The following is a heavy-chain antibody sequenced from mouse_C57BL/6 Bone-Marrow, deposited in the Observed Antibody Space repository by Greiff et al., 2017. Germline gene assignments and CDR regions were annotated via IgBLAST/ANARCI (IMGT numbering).Heavy chain of an antibody. J-gene: IGHJ1*03. Sequence: QVQLQQPGAELVRPGTSVKLSCKASGYTFTSYWMHWVKQRPGQGLEWIGVIDPSDSYTNYNQKFKGKATLTVDTSSSTAYMHLSSLTSEDSAVYYCARNYYGRSSYWYFDVWGTGTTVTVSS. V-gene: IGHV1-59*01. CDR2: IDPSDSYT. CDR3: ARNYYGRSSYWYFDV. D-gene: IGHD1-1*01. CDR1: GYTFTSYW.